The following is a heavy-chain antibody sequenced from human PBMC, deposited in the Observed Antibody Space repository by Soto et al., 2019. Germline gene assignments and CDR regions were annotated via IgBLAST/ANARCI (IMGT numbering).Heavy chain of an antibody. CDR3: ARGPIRFLEWLHLV. D-gene: IGHD3-3*01. Sequence: QVQLQESGPGLVKPSQTRSLTCTVSGGSISSGGYYWSWIRQHPGEGLEWIGHIYYSGSTYYKPSRKSRVTISVDTSKNRYSLKLSSVTAADTAVYYCARGPIRFLEWLHLVWSQGTLVTDSS. V-gene: IGHV4-31*03. CDR1: GGSISSGGYY. J-gene: IGHJ4*02. CDR2: IYYSGST.